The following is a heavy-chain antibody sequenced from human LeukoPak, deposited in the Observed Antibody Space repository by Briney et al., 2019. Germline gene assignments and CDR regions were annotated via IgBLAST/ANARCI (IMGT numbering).Heavy chain of an antibody. CDR2: INHSGST. Sequence: SETLSLTCAVYGGSFSGYYWSWIRQPPGKGLEWIGEINHSGSTNYNPSLKSRVTISVDTSKNQFSLKLSSVTAADTAVYYCARRGGVSYDSSALGYWGQGTLVTVSS. CDR3: ARRGGVSYDSSALGY. J-gene: IGHJ4*02. CDR1: GGSFSGYY. D-gene: IGHD3-22*01. V-gene: IGHV4-34*01.